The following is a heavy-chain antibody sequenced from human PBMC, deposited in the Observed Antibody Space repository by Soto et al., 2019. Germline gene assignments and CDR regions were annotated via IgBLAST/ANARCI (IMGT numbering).Heavy chain of an antibody. Sequence: PSETLSLTCTFNVDSLSIYYWNWIRLSPGKGLEWIGYIYSTGSSNQNPSLRDRVAVSADASKNQFYLTLTSMTAADTAVYYCARGERKVNWRPYFDTWGQGIQVTVSS. CDR2: IYSTGSS. CDR3: ARGERKVNWRPYFDT. V-gene: IGHV4-59*01. D-gene: IGHD1-26*01. J-gene: IGHJ5*02. CDR1: VDSLSIYY.